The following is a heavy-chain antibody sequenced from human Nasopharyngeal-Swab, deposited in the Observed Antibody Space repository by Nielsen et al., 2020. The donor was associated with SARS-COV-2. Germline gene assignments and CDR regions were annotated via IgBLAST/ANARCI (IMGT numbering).Heavy chain of an antibody. D-gene: IGHD5-24*01. V-gene: IGHV3-53*01. CDR3: ARVLDGYNGFDY. CDR2: IYPGGST. CDR1: GLSVSSNY. Sequence: LSCAASGLSVSSNYMSWVRQAPGKGLEWVSIIYPGGSTYYADSVKGRFTISRDSSRNTLYLQMNSLTAEDTAVYYCARVLDGYNGFDYWGQGTLVTVSS. J-gene: IGHJ4*02.